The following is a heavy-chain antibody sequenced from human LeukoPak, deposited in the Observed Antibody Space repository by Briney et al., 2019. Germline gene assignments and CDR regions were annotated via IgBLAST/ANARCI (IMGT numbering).Heavy chain of an antibody. D-gene: IGHD2-15*01. Sequence: GGTLRLSCAASGLTFSKAWMSWVRQAPGKGLEYVGRIKSKTDGGTTDYAARVKGRFTNSRDDSNNTVHRQMNSLETDVTALYYCTTVGYCSAGSCAGFDFWGQGTMVTVSS. J-gene: IGHJ3*01. CDR1: GLTFSKAW. CDR3: TTVGYCSAGSCAGFDF. V-gene: IGHV3-15*01. CDR2: IKSKTDGGTT.